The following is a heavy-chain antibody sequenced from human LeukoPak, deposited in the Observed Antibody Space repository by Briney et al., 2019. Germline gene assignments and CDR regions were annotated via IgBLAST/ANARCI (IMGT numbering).Heavy chain of an antibody. CDR3: AKDLGVAGTENSPFDY. D-gene: IGHD3-10*01. CDR2: IRYDGSNK. Sequence: GSLRLPCAASGFTFSSYGMHWVRQAPGKGLEWVAFIRYDGSNKYYADSVKGRFTISRDNSKNTLYLQMNSLRAEDTAVYYCAKDLGVAGTENSPFDYWGQGTLVTVSS. J-gene: IGHJ4*02. CDR1: GFTFSSYG. V-gene: IGHV3-30*02.